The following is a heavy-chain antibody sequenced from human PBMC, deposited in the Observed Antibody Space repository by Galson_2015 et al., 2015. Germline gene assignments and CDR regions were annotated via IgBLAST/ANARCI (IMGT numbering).Heavy chain of an antibody. Sequence: SLRLSCAASGFNFSAYAMSWARQVPEKGLEWVSAISARGDRTFYADSVEGWFTISRDNSKNTLYLQLTNLRGEDSAIYYCVKDMGSSRGYYDSWGQGSLVTVSA. CDR3: VKDMGSSRGYYDS. CDR1: GFNFSAYA. CDR2: ISARGDRT. V-gene: IGHV3-23*01. J-gene: IGHJ4*02. D-gene: IGHD6-13*01.